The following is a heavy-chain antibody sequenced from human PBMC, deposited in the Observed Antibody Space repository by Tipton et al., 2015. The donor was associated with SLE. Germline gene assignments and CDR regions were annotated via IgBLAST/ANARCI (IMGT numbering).Heavy chain of an antibody. D-gene: IGHD1-26*01. CDR3: ARDELSGSYYGIDF. CDR1: GFPFNLYS. V-gene: IGHV3-48*04. J-gene: IGHJ4*02. Sequence: SLRLSCAASGFPFNLYSMNWVRQAPGKGLEWISKISSDSNSIFYGDSVKGRFTISRDNANNSLYLEMNSLSAEDTAVYFCARDELSGSYYGIDFWGQGTLVTVSS. CDR2: ISSDSNSI.